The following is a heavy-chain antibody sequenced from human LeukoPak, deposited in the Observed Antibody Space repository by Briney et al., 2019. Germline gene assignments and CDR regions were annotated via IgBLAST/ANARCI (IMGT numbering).Heavy chain of an antibody. Sequence: SQTLSLTCTVSGGSISSGSYYWSWLRQPAGKGLEWIGRIFTSGSTNYNPSLKSRVTISVDTSKNQFSLKLSSVTAADTAVYYCARSELKLGYCSSTSCPAVAFDIWGQGTMVTVSS. CDR3: ARSELKLGYCSSTSCPAVAFDI. J-gene: IGHJ3*02. D-gene: IGHD2-2*01. V-gene: IGHV4-61*02. CDR1: GGSISSGSYY. CDR2: IFTSGST.